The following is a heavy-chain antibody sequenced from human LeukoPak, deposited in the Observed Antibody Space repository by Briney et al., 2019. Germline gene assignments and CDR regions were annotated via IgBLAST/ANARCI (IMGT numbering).Heavy chain of an antibody. CDR1: GGSISSYY. V-gene: IGHV4-59*08. D-gene: IGHD6-19*01. Sequence: SETLSLTCTVSGGSISSYYWSWIRQPPGKGLEWIGYIYYSGSTDYNPSLKSRVTISVDTSKNQFSLKLSSVTAADTAVYYCARQQRLPYYFDYWGQGTLVTVSS. CDR2: IYYSGST. J-gene: IGHJ4*02. CDR3: ARQQRLPYYFDY.